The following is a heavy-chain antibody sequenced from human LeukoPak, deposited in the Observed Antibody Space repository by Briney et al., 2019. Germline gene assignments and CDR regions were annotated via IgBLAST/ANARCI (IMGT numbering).Heavy chain of an antibody. V-gene: IGHV1-2*02. J-gene: IGHJ4*02. CDR2: INPNSGDT. CDR1: GYTFTGYY. D-gene: IGHD6-19*01. CDR3: AREGSVAVAGPFDH. Sequence: ASVRVSCKASGYTFTGYYIHWVRQAPGQGLEWMGWINPNSGDTNYAQKFQGRVTMTRDTSISTAYMELSRLRSDDTAVYYCAREGSVAVAGPFDHWGQGTLVTVSS.